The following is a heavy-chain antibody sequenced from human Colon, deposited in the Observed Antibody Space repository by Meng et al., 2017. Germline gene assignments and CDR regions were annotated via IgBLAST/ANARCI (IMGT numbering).Heavy chain of an antibody. CDR2: IYNSGTT. CDR3: ARYVFDSSSLYSNWFDP. CDR1: GGSISSGVYY. J-gene: IGHJ5*02. V-gene: IGHV4-30-4*01. Sequence: QVQLQESGPGLVKPSQTLSLTCTVSGGSISSGVYYWTWIRQPPGKGLEWIGYIYNSGTTYYNPSLKGRVTISVDTSKNQFSLKLSSVTAADTAVYYCARYVFDSSSLYSNWFDPWGQGTLVTVSS. D-gene: IGHD3-22*01.